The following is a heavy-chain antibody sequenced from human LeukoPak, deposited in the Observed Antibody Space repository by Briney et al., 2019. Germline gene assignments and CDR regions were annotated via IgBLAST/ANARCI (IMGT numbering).Heavy chain of an antibody. Sequence: SETLSLTCTVSGGSVSSGSYYWSWIKHPPGKGLEWIGFMYYSGSTNYNPSLKSRVTISVDTSKNQFSLKLSSVTAADTAVYYCARVVGITIFGVVIPWFDPWGQGTLVTVSS. CDR1: GGSVSSGSYY. D-gene: IGHD3-3*01. V-gene: IGHV4-61*01. CDR3: ARVVGITIFGVVIPWFDP. J-gene: IGHJ5*02. CDR2: MYYSGST.